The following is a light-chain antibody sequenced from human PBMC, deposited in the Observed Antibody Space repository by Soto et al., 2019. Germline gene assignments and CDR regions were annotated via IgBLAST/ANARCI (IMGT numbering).Light chain of an antibody. CDR1: QSVSSN. J-gene: IGKJ1*01. CDR2: GAS. Sequence: EIVMTQSPATLSVSPGERATLSFRASQSVSSNLAWYHQKPGQAPRLLIYGASTRATGIPARFSGSGSGTEFTLTISSLQSADFAVYYCQQYNNWPQWTFGQGTKVEIK. CDR3: QQYNNWPQWT. V-gene: IGKV3-15*01.